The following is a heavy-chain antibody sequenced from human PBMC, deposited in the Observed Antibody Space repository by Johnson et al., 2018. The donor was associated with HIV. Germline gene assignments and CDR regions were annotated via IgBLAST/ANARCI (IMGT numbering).Heavy chain of an antibody. V-gene: IGHV3-9*01. J-gene: IGHJ3*02. Sequence: QLVESGGGLVQPGRSLRLSCAASGFTFDDYAMHWVRQAPGKGLEWVSGISWNSGTLGSAYSVKGRFAISRDNDKNSMYLKMNGLRAEDTALYYCAKEDGAARAFDIWGQGTMVTVSS. CDR1: GFTFDDYA. D-gene: IGHD6-6*01. CDR2: ISWNSGTL. CDR3: AKEDGAARAFDI.